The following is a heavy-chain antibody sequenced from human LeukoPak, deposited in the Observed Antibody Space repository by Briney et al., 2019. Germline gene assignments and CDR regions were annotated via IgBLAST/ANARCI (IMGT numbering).Heavy chain of an antibody. D-gene: IGHD6-13*01. CDR2: IYYSGST. Sequence: SETLSLTCTVSGGSISSGGYYWSWIRQHPGKGLEWIGYIYYSGSTYYNPSLKSRVTISVDTSKNQFSLKLSSVTAADTAVYYCARSIAAAGNWFDPWGQGTLVTVSS. CDR3: ARSIAAAGNWFDP. CDR1: GGSISSGGYY. V-gene: IGHV4-31*03. J-gene: IGHJ5*02.